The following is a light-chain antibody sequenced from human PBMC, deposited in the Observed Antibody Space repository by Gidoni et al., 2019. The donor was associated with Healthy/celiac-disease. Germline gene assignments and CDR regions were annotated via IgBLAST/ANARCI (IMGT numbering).Light chain of an antibody. CDR2: LGS. Sequence: VITQSPLSLPVTPGEPASISCRSSQSLLHSNGYNYLDWYLQKPGQSPQLLIYLGSNRASGVPDRFSGSGSGTDFTLKISRVEAEDVGVYYCMQALQTPPTFGGGTKVEIK. CDR1: QSLLHSNGYNY. CDR3: MQALQTPPT. V-gene: IGKV2-28*01. J-gene: IGKJ4*01.